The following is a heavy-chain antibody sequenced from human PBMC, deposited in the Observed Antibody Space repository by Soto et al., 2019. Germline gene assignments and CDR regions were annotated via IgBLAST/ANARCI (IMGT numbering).Heavy chain of an antibody. J-gene: IGHJ4*02. V-gene: IGHV3-9*01. CDR1: GFTFDDYA. CDR3: AKDSYGYDFWSGYPDY. D-gene: IGHD3-3*01. Sequence: GGSLRLSCAASGFTFDDYAMHWVRQAPGKGLEWVSGISWNSGSIGYADSVKGRFTISRDNAKNSLYLQMNSLRAEDTALYYCAKDSYGYDFWSGYPDYWGQGTLVTVSS. CDR2: ISWNSGSI.